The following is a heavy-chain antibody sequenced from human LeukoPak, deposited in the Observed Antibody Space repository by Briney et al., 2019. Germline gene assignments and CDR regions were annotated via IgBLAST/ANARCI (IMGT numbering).Heavy chain of an antibody. CDR2: IKHSGST. CDR1: GGSFSGYY. CDR3: ARVRIQPHLQLWLPVPRHIDY. D-gene: IGHD5-18*01. V-gene: IGHV4-34*01. J-gene: IGHJ4*02. Sequence: SETLSLTCAVYGGSFSGYYWSWIRQPPGKGLEWIGEIKHSGSTNYNPSLKSRVTISVDTSKNQFSLKLSSVTAADRAVYYCARVRIQPHLQLWLPVPRHIDYWGQGTLVTVSS.